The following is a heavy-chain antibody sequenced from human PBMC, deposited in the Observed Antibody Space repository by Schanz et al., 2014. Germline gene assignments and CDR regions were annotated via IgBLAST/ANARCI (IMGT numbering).Heavy chain of an antibody. CDR2: IWYDENNK. CDR3: ARANYRRKINFDY. D-gene: IGHD3-10*01. J-gene: IGHJ4*02. V-gene: IGHV3-33*01. CDR1: GFTFSSYG. Sequence: QVQLVESGGGVVQFGRSLRLSCVASGFTFSSYGMHWVRQAPGKGLEWVAVIWYDENNKYYADSVKGRFTMSRDNSKNTLYLQTNSLRAEYTAVYYCARANYRRKINFDYWGRGTLVTVSS.